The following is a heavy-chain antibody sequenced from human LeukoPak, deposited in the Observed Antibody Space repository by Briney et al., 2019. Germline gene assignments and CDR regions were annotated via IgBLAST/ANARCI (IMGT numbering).Heavy chain of an antibody. CDR3: RVRAWLVPFYYYYMDV. CDR1: GGSNSSSSYY. Sequence: SETLSLTCTVSGGSNSSSSYYWGWIRQPPGKGLEWIGSIYYSGSTYYNPSLKSRVTISVDTSKNQFSLKLSSVTAADTAVYYCRVRAWLVPFYYYYMDVWGKGTTVTVSS. D-gene: IGHD6-19*01. J-gene: IGHJ6*03. V-gene: IGHV4-39*07. CDR2: IYYSGST.